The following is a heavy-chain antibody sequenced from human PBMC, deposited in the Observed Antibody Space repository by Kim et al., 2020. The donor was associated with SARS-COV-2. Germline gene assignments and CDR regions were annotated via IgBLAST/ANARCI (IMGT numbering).Heavy chain of an antibody. Sequence: KSRVTISVDTSKNQFSLKLSSVTAADTAVYYCARGAWGWNYYYYYMDVWGKGTTVTVSS. V-gene: IGHV4-59*09. J-gene: IGHJ6*03. D-gene: IGHD3-16*01. CDR3: ARGAWGWNYYYYYMDV.